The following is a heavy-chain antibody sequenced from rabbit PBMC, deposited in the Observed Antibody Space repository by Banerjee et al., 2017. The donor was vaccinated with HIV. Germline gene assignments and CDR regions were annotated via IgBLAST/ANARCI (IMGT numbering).Heavy chain of an antibody. J-gene: IGHJ4*01. V-gene: IGHV1S45*01. Sequence: QQQLEESGGGLVKPGGTLTLTCKASGIDFTSDYYMCWVRQAPGKGLEWIACIYAGTSGTTYYASWAKGRFTISKTSATTVTLQMTSLTAADTATYFCARDGSTMTMVTPYYFNLWGPGTLVTVS. CDR3: ARDGSTMTMVTPYYFNL. D-gene: IGHD2-1*01. CDR2: IYAGTSGTT. CDR1: GIDFTSDYY.